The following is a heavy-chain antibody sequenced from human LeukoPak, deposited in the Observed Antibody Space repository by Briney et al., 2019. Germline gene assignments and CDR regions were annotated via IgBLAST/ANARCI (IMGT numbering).Heavy chain of an antibody. V-gene: IGHV3-48*01. CDR3: ARAPRADSPPDY. J-gene: IGHJ4*02. CDR1: GFTFSSYS. Sequence: GGSLRLSCAVSGFTFSSYSMNWVRRAPGKGLEWVSYIGSSVSTRYYADSVKGRFTISRDNGKHSLYLQMNSLRAEDTAVYYCARAPRADSPPDYWGQGTLVTVSS. D-gene: IGHD2-21*01. CDR2: IGSSVSTR.